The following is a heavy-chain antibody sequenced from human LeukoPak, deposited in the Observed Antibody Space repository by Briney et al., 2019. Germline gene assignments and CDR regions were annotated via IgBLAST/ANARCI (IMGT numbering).Heavy chain of an antibody. CDR2: IKKDGSEI. J-gene: IGHJ4*02. D-gene: IGHD3-22*01. Sequence: GGSLRLSCAASGFTFSTYWMSWVRQAPGKGLEWLASIKKDGSEIKCVDSVKGRFTISRDNAKNSLYLQMNSLRAEDTAVYYCARLDDSSAYRPVEYWGQGTLVTVSS. V-gene: IGHV3-7*01. CDR1: GFTFSTYW. CDR3: ARLDDSSAYRPVEY.